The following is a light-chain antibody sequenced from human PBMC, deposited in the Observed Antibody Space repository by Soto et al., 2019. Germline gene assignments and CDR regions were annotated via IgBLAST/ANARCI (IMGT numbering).Light chain of an antibody. J-gene: IGKJ3*01. CDR2: AAS. Sequence: DIQLTQSPSFLSASVGERVTITCRASQGISSSLAWYQQKSGKAPNFLIYAASTLQTGVPSRFSGSGSGTEFTLTISSLQPEDFATYYCQQLNTSPFTFGPGTKVDIK. CDR3: QQLNTSPFT. CDR1: QGISSS. V-gene: IGKV1-9*01.